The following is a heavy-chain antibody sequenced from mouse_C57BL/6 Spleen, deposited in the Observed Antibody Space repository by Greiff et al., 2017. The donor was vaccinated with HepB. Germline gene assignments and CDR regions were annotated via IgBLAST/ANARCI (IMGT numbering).Heavy chain of an antibody. CDR1: GFSLTSYG. Sequence: QVQLTESGPGLVAPSQSLSITCTVSGFSLTSYGVHWVRQPPGKGLEWLVVIWSDGSTTYNSALKSRLSISKDNSKSQVFLKMNSLQTDDTAMYYCARHGRLLLKDYAMDYWGQGTSVTVSS. J-gene: IGHJ4*01. CDR2: IWSDGST. V-gene: IGHV2-6-1*01. CDR3: ARHGRLLLKDYAMDY. D-gene: IGHD2-3*01.